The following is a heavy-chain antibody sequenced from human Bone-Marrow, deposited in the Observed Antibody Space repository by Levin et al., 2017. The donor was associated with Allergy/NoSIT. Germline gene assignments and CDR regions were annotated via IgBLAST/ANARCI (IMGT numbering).Heavy chain of an antibody. Sequence: KVSCKGSGYSFTSYWIGWVRQMPGKGLEWMGIIYPGDSDTRYSPSFQGQVTISADKSISTAYLQWSSLKASDTAMYYCARLRTRITMVRGPLFDYWGQGTLVTVSS. CDR3: ARLRTRITMVRGPLFDY. D-gene: IGHD3-10*01. V-gene: IGHV5-51*01. J-gene: IGHJ4*02. CDR1: GYSFTSYW. CDR2: IYPGDSDT.